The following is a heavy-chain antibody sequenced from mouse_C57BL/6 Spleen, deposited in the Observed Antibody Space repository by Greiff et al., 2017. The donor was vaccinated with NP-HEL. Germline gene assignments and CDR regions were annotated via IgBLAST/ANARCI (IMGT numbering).Heavy chain of an antibody. Sequence: EVKLMESGAELVRPGASVKLSCTASGFNIKDYYMHWVKQRPEQGLEWIGRIDPEDGDTEYAPKFQGKATMTADTSSNTAYLQLSSLTSEDTAVYYCTRYYGSSSYAMDYWGQGTSVTVSS. D-gene: IGHD1-1*01. V-gene: IGHV14-1*01. CDR2: IDPEDGDT. CDR1: GFNIKDYY. CDR3: TRYYGSSSYAMDY. J-gene: IGHJ4*01.